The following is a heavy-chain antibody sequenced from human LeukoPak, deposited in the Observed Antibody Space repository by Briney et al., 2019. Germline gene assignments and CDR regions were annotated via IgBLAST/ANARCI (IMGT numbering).Heavy chain of an antibody. Sequence: SETLSLTCTVSGGSISSSSYYWGWIRQPPGKGLEWIGSIYYSGSTYYNPSLKSRVTISVDTSKNQFSLKLSSVTAADTAVYYCAGHRVLEAEFDYWGQGTLVTVSS. CDR1: GGSISSSSYY. CDR2: IYYSGST. CDR3: AGHRVLEAEFDY. V-gene: IGHV4-39*01. J-gene: IGHJ4*02. D-gene: IGHD1-1*01.